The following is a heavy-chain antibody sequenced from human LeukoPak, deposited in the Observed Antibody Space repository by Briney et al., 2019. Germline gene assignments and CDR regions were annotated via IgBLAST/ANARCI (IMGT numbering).Heavy chain of an antibody. V-gene: IGHV3-21*01. D-gene: IGHD3-22*01. Sequence: GSLRLSCAASGFAFNICSMNWVRQAPGKGLEWVSSISSSSSYIYYADSVKGRFTISRDNAKNSLYLQMNSLRVEDTAVYYCVKDSYYDSSGELDYWGQGTLVTVSS. CDR1: GFAFNICS. J-gene: IGHJ4*02. CDR3: VKDSYYDSSGELDY. CDR2: ISSSSSYI.